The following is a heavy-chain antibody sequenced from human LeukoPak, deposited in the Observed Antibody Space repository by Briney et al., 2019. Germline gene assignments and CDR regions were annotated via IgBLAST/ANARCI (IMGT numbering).Heavy chain of an antibody. CDR3: ARMVTPGYFDY. J-gene: IGHJ4*02. CDR1: GFTFDDYA. CDR2: ISGDGGST. Sequence: PGGSLRLSCAASGFTFDDYAMHWVRQAPGKGLEWVSLISGDGGSTYYADSVKGRFTISRDNAKNSLYLQMNSLRAEDTAVYYCARMVTPGYFDYWGQGTLVTVSS. D-gene: IGHD4-23*01. V-gene: IGHV3-43*02.